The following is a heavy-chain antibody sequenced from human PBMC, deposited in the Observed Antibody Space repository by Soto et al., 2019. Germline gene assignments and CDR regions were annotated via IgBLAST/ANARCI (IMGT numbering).Heavy chain of an antibody. Sequence: PGESLKLSCKGVGYTFTSYWIGWVRQMPGKGLEWMGIIYPGDSDTRYSPSFQGQVTISADKSISTAYLQWSSLKASDTVMYYCARPRLPEVRGVVGSYDGMDVWGQGTTVTVSS. D-gene: IGHD3-10*01. V-gene: IGHV5-51*01. CDR2: IYPGDSDT. CDR3: ARPRLPEVRGVVGSYDGMDV. J-gene: IGHJ6*02. CDR1: GYTFTSYW.